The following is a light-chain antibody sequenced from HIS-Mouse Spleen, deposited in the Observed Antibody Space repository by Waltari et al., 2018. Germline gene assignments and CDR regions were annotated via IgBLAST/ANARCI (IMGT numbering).Light chain of an antibody. Sequence: QSALTPPASVSGSPGPSITISCTGTSSDVGGYNYVSWYQQQPGKAPKLMIYDVSNRPSGVSNRFSGSKSGNTASLTISGLQAEDEADYYCSSYTSSSFNVVFGGGTKLTVL. CDR2: DVS. CDR3: SSYTSSSFNVV. V-gene: IGLV2-14*03. CDR1: SSDVGGYNY. J-gene: IGLJ2*01.